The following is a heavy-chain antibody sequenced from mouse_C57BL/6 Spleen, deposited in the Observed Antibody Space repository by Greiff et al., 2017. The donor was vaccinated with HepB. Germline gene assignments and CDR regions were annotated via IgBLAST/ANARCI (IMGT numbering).Heavy chain of an antibody. V-gene: IGHV1-76*01. CDR1: GYTFTDYY. Sequence: QVQLQQSGAELVRPGASVKLSCKASGYTFTDYYINWVKQRPGQGLEWIARIYPGSGNTYYNEKFKGKATLTAEKSSSTAYMQLSSLTSEDSAVYFCARYYYGSGAGWFAYWGQGTLVTVSA. D-gene: IGHD1-1*01. CDR2: IYPGSGNT. CDR3: ARYYYGSGAGWFAY. J-gene: IGHJ3*01.